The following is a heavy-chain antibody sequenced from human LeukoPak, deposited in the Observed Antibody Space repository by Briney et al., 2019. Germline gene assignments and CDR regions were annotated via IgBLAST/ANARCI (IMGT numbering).Heavy chain of an antibody. D-gene: IGHD6-19*01. CDR3: ARKYSGPGGYFDY. CDR2: INPNSGGT. J-gene: IGHJ4*02. V-gene: IGHV1-2*06. Sequence: ASVKVSCKASGYTCTGYYMHWVRQAPGQGLEWMGRINPNSGGTNYAQKFQGRVTMTRDTSISTAYMELSRLRSDDTAVYYCARKYSGPGGYFDYWGQGTLVTVSS. CDR1: GYTCTGYY.